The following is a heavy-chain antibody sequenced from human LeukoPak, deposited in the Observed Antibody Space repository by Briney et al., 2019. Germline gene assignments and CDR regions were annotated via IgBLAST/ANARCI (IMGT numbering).Heavy chain of an antibody. V-gene: IGHV4-34*01. CDR2: INHSGST. CDR1: GGSFSGYY. J-gene: IGHJ4*02. D-gene: IGHD2-15*01. CDR3: ARGRWWPDIDY. Sequence: SETLSLTCPVYGGSFSGYYLSWISQPPGKGLEWIGEINHSGSTNYNPSLKSRVTISVDTSKNQCSLKLSSVTAADTAVSYCARGRWWPDIDYWGQGTLVTVSS.